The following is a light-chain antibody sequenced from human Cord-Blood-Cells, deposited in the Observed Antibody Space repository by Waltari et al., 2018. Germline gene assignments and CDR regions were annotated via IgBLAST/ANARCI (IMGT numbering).Light chain of an antibody. CDR1: SSNIGAGYD. CDR3: QSYDSSLSGGSV. CDR2: VNS. J-gene: IGLJ1*01. V-gene: IGLV1-40*01. Sequence: QSVLTQPPSVSGAPGQRVTISCTGSSSNIGAGYDVHWYQQLPGTVPKLLIYVNSNRPSGVPDRFSGSKSGTSASLAITGLQAEDEADYYCQSYDSSLSGGSVFGTGTKVTVL.